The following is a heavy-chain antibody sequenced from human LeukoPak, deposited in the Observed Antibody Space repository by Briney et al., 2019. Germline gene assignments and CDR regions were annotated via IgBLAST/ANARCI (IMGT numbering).Heavy chain of an antibody. CDR3: ARQDGSGSPGGGMDV. D-gene: IGHD3-10*01. CDR1: GYSFTSYW. V-gene: IGHV5-51*01. CDR2: IYPGDSDT. J-gene: IGHJ6*02. Sequence: GASLKISCKGSGYSFTSYWISWVRQMPGKGLEWMGIIYPGDSDTRYSPSFQGQVTISADKSISTAYLQWSSLKASDTAMYYCARQDGSGSPGGGMDVWGQGTTVTVSS.